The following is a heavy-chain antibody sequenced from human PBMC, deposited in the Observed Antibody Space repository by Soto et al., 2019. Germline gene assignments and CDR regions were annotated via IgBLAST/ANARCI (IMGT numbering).Heavy chain of an antibody. J-gene: IGHJ4*02. V-gene: IGHV3-30*18. Sequence: QVQLVESGGGVVQPGRSLRPSCAASGFPFSSYGFHWVRQAQGKGLEGGAVISYDGSNKYYADSVKGRFTISRENSKNTLYLQMNSLRAEDTAVYYCAKDQYSSSSGGLNFDYWGQGTLVTVSS. D-gene: IGHD6-6*01. CDR2: ISYDGSNK. CDR3: AKDQYSSSSGGLNFDY. CDR1: GFPFSSYG.